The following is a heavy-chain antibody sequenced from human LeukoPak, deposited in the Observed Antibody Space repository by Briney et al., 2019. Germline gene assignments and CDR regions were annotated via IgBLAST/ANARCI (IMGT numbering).Heavy chain of an antibody. CDR2: MYYSGST. CDR1: GGSISTYY. J-gene: IGHJ4*02. D-gene: IGHD4-11*01. CDR3: ARLIPVYSNYGYYFDY. V-gene: IGHV4-59*01. Sequence: SETLSLTCTVSGGSISTYYWSWIRQPPGKGLEWIGYMYYSGSTNYNPSLKSRVTISVDTSKNQFSLKLSSVTAADTAVYYCARLIPVYSNYGYYFDYWGQGTLVTVSS.